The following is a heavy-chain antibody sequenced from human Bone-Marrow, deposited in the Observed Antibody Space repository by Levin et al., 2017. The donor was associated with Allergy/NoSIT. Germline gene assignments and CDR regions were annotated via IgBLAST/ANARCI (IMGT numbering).Heavy chain of an antibody. J-gene: IGHJ5*02. CDR3: ARDLYHSGFDFQGCSDA. V-gene: IGHV1-46*01. Sequence: WASVKVSCKASGYSFTSYYIHWVRQAPGQGLKWMGIINPSAGGTTYAQNFQGRVTMTRDTSTSTVYMELSSLRSEDTAVYYCARDLYHSGFDFQGCSDAWGQGTLVTVSS. D-gene: IGHD5-12*01. CDR1: GYSFTSYY. CDR2: INPSAGGT.